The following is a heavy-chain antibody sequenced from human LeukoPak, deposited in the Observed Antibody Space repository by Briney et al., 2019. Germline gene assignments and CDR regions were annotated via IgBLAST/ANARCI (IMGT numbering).Heavy chain of an antibody. Sequence: SETLSLTCAVYGGSFSGYYWSWIRQPPGKGLEWIGEITHSGSTNYNPSFKSRVTISVDTSKNQFSLKLSSVTAADTAVYYCARAYSSSWYVWYYFDYWGQGTLVTVSS. CDR1: GGSFSGYY. D-gene: IGHD6-13*01. J-gene: IGHJ4*02. CDR2: ITHSGST. CDR3: ARAYSSSWYVWYYFDY. V-gene: IGHV4-34*01.